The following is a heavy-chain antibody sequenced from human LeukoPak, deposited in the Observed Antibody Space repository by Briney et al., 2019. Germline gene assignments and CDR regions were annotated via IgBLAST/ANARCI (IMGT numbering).Heavy chain of an antibody. V-gene: IGHV3-23*01. CDR1: GFTFSSYA. D-gene: IGHD3-22*01. J-gene: IGHJ4*02. CDR3: AKDPWLSYDSSGYWATRRYYFDY. CDR2: ISGSGGST. Sequence: GGSLRLSCAASGFTFSSYAMSWVRQAPGKGLEWVSAISGSGGSTYYADSVKGRFTISRDNSKNTLYLQMNSLRAEDTAVYYCAKDPWLSYDSSGYWATRRYYFDYWGQGTLVTVSS.